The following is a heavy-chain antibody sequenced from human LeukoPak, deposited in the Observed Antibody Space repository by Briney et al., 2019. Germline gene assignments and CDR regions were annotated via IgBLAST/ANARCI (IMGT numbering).Heavy chain of an antibody. J-gene: IGHJ2*01. CDR2: ISSSSSYI. CDR1: GFTFSSYS. D-gene: IGHD3-22*01. Sequence: PGGSLRLSCAASGFTFSSYSMNWVRQAPGKGLEWVSSISSSSSYIYYADSVKGRFTISRDNAKNSLYLQMNSLRAEDTAVYYCARDPTYYYDSSGYPSRYFDLWGRGTLVTVSS. V-gene: IGHV3-21*01. CDR3: ARDPTYYYDSSGYPSRYFDL.